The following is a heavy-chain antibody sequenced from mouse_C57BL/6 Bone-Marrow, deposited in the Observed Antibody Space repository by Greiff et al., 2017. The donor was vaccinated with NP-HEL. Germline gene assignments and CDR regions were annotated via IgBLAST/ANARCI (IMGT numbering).Heavy chain of an antibody. V-gene: IGHV1-64*01. CDR3: ARENWAWYFDV. Sequence: QVQLQQPGAELVKPGASVKLSCKASGYTFTSYWMHWVKQRPGQGLEWIGMIHPNSGSTNYNEKFKSKATLTVDKSSSTAFMQLSSLTSEDSAVYYCARENWAWYFDVWGTGTTVTVSS. J-gene: IGHJ1*03. CDR2: IHPNSGST. CDR1: GYTFTSYW. D-gene: IGHD4-1*01.